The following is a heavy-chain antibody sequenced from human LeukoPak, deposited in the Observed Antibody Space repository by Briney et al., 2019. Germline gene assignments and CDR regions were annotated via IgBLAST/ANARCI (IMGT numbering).Heavy chain of an antibody. CDR2: IIPILGIA. Sequence: SVKVSCKASGGTFSSYAISWVRQAPGQGLEWMGRIIPILGIANYAQKFQGRVTITADKSTSTAYMELSSLRSEDTAVYYCARDHIAAAGRGAFDIWGQGTMVTVSS. CDR3: ARDHIAAAGRGAFDI. V-gene: IGHV1-69*04. CDR1: GGTFSSYA. D-gene: IGHD6-13*01. J-gene: IGHJ3*02.